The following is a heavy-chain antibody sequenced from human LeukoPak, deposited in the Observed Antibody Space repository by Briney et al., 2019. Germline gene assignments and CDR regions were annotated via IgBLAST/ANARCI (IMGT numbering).Heavy chain of an antibody. CDR2: ISGSGGST. CDR1: GFTFSSYA. Sequence: PGGSLRLSCAASGFTFSSYAMSWVRQVPGKGLEWVSAISGSGGSTYYADSVKGRFTISRDNSKNTLYLQMNSLRAEDTAVYYCAKVGGATEYFDYWGQGTLVTVSS. V-gene: IGHV3-23*01. J-gene: IGHJ4*02. CDR3: AKVGGATEYFDY. D-gene: IGHD1-26*01.